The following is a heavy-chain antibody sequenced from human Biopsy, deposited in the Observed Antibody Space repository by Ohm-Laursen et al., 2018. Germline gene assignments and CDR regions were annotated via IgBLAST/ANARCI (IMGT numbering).Heavy chain of an antibody. CDR1: GGSVSSNVAY. V-gene: IGHV4-39*07. D-gene: IGHD1-20*01. Sequence: GTLSLTCTVSGGSVSSNVAYWAWIRQPPGKGLESIGSIFYSGITYYNPSLQSRVTISVDTSKNQFSLKLNSVTAADTAVYYCARGSNWNDWSFDYWGQGTVVTVPS. J-gene: IGHJ4*02. CDR2: IFYSGIT. CDR3: ARGSNWNDWSFDY.